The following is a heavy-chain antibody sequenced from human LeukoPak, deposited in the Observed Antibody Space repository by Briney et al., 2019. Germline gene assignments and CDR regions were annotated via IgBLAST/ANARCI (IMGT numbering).Heavy chain of an antibody. V-gene: IGHV1-2*02. CDR3: ARTYYYGVQDINDY. D-gene: IGHD3-10*01. Sequence: EASVKVSCKASGYTFTGYYMHWVRQAPGQGLEWMGWINPNSGGTNYAQKFQGRVTMTRDTSISTAYMELSRLRSDDTAVYYCARTYYYGVQDINDYWGQGTLVTVSS. CDR1: GYTFTGYY. J-gene: IGHJ4*02. CDR2: INPNSGGT.